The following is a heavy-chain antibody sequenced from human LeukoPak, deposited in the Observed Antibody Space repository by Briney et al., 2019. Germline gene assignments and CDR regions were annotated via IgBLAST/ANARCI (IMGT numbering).Heavy chain of an antibody. J-gene: IGHJ5*02. Sequence: GGSLRLSCSASGFTFSNHAMHWVRQAPGKGLEWVAVISFDGSNKYYADSVKGRFTISRDNSKNTLYLQMNSLRAEDTAVYYCAKSIVGATGDAFDTWGQGALVTVSS. CDR2: ISFDGSNK. V-gene: IGHV3-30*18. D-gene: IGHD1-26*01. CDR1: GFTFSNHA. CDR3: AKSIVGATGDAFDT.